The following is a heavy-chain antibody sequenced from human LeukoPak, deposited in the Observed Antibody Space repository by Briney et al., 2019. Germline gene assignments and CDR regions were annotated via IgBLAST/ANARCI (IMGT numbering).Heavy chain of an antibody. J-gene: IGHJ4*02. V-gene: IGHV1-24*01. CDR3: ATDILGYYDSSGYSYY. CDR1: GYTLTELS. CDR2: FDPEDGET. Sequence: ASVKVSCKVSGYTLTELSMHWVRQAPGKGLEWRGGFDPEDGETIYAQKFQGRVTMTEDTSTDTAYMELSSLRSEDTAVYYCATDILGYYDSSGYSYYWGQGTLVTVSS. D-gene: IGHD3-22*01.